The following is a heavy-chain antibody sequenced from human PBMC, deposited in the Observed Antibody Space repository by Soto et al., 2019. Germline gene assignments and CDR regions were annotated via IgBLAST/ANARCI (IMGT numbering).Heavy chain of an antibody. CDR2: IYYSGST. V-gene: IGHV4-31*03. Sequence: SETLSLTCTVSGGSISSGGYYWSWIRQHPGKGLEWIGYIYYSGSTYYNPSLKSRVTISVDTSKNQFSLKLSSVTAADTAVYYCARVRWSGANRRGWFDPWGQGTLVTVSS. CDR3: ARVRWSGANRRGWFDP. D-gene: IGHD3-3*01. J-gene: IGHJ5*02. CDR1: GGSISSGGYY.